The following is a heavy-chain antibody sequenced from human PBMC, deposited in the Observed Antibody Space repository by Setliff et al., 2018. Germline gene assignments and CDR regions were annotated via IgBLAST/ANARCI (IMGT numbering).Heavy chain of an antibody. D-gene: IGHD3-16*01. CDR2: INPKSGGT. CDR1: GYSFTDYY. V-gene: IGHV1-2*02. J-gene: IGHJ5*02. Sequence: GASVKVSCKASGYSFTDYYMHWVRQVPGRGLEWMGWINPKSGGTRYAQKFQGRVTMTRDTSISTAYMELSSLRSDDTAVYYCAGDGISRLMWFDPWGQGTLVTVSS. CDR3: AGDGISRLMWFDP.